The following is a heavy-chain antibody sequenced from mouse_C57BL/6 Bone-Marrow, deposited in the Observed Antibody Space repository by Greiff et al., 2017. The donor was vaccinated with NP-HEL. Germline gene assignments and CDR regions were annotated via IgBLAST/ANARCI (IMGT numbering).Heavy chain of an antibody. D-gene: IGHD1-1*01. V-gene: IGHV10-1*01. CDR2: IRSKSNNYAT. CDR1: GFSFNTYA. CDR3: VRNHYYGSMGYYAMDY. J-gene: IGHJ4*01. Sequence: EVHLVESGGGLVQPKGSLKLSCAASGFSFNTYAMNWVRQAPGKGLEWVARIRSKSNNYATYYAVSVKDRFTISRDDSESMLYLQMNNLKTEDTAMYYCVRNHYYGSMGYYAMDYWGQGTSVTVSS.